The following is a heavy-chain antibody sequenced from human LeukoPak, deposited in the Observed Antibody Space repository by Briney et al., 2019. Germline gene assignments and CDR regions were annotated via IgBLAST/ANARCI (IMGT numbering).Heavy chain of an antibody. CDR3: ASGTAINYFDY. CDR1: GFTFSSYE. CDR2: IKQDGSEK. J-gene: IGHJ4*02. D-gene: IGHD1/OR15-1a*01. V-gene: IGHV3-7*01. Sequence: GGSLRLSCAASGFTFSSYEMNWVRQAPGKGLEWVANIKQDGSEKYYVDSVKGRFTISRDNAKNSLYLQMNSLRAEDTAVYYCASGTAINYFDYWGQGTLVTVSS.